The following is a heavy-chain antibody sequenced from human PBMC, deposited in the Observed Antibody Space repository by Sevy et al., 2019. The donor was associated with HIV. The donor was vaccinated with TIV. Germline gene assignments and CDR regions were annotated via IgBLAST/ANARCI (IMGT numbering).Heavy chain of an antibody. J-gene: IGHJ3*02. V-gene: IGHV3-48*03. CDR2: ISSSGSTI. D-gene: IGHD3-22*01. Sequence: GESLKISCAGSGFTFSSYEMNWVRQAPGKGLEWVSYISSSGSTIYYADSVKGRFTISRDNAKNSLYLQMNSLRAEDTAVYYCAREGEDSDYYDSSGSYAFDIWGQGTMVTVSS. CDR3: AREGEDSDYYDSSGSYAFDI. CDR1: GFTFSSYE.